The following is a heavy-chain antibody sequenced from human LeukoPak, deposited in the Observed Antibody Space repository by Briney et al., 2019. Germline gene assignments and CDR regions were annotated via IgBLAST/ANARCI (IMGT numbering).Heavy chain of an antibody. CDR2: IYYSGST. J-gene: IGHJ6*03. V-gene: IGHV4-59*01. D-gene: IGHD6-13*01. CDR3: ARITPGYSSSWYKSDYYYMDV. Sequence: SETLSLTCTVSGGSISSYYWSWIRQPPGKGLEWIGYIYYSGSTNCNPSLKSRVTISVDTSKNQFSLKLSSVTAADTAVYYCARITPGYSSSWYKSDYYYMDVWGKGTTVTVSS. CDR1: GGSISSYY.